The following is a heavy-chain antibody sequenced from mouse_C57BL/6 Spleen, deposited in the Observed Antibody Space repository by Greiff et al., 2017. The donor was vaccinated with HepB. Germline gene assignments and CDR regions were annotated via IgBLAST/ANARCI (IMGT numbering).Heavy chain of an antibody. CDR3: ARSLTTVVATNAMDY. CDR2: IHPNSGST. D-gene: IGHD1-1*01. Sequence: QVQLQQSGAELVKPGASVKLSCKASGYTFTSYWMHWVKQRPGQGLEWIGMIHPNSGSTNYNEKFKSKATLTVDKSSSTAYMQLSSLTSEDSAVYYCARSLTTVVATNAMDYWGQGTSVTVSS. V-gene: IGHV1-64*01. J-gene: IGHJ4*01. CDR1: GYTFTSYW.